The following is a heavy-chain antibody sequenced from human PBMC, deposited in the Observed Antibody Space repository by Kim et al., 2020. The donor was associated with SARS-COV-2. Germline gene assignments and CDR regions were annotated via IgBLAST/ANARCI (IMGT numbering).Heavy chain of an antibody. J-gene: IGHJ5*02. Sequence: SETLSLTCTVSGGSISSSSYYWGWIRQPPGKGLEWIGSIYYSGSTYYNPSLKSRVTISVDTSKNQFSLKLSSVTAEDTAVYYCARHIKGITIFGVVTDWFDPWGQGTLVTVSS. CDR1: GGSISSSSYY. V-gene: IGHV4-39*01. CDR2: IYYSGST. CDR3: ARHIKGITIFGVVTDWFDP. D-gene: IGHD3-3*01.